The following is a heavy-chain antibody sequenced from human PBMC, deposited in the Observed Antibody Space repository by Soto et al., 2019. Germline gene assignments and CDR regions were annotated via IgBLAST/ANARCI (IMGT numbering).Heavy chain of an antibody. Sequence: SETLSLTCTVSGGSVSSNSYSWGWVRQSPGKGLEWIGFIYHNGNTHYNPSLKSRVIMSVDTSKNQFSLSLASVTAADTAVYYCARSLSSGYYGSEYFDYWGQGTLVTVSS. CDR3: ARSLSSGYYGSEYFDY. CDR1: GGSVSSNSYS. D-gene: IGHD3-22*01. V-gene: IGHV4-39*07. J-gene: IGHJ4*02. CDR2: IYHNGNT.